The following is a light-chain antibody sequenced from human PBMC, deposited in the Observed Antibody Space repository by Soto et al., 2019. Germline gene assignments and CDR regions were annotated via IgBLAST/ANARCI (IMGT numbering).Light chain of an antibody. CDR3: QQYSIWPRT. J-gene: IGKJ1*01. CDR1: QSVSSN. CDR2: GAS. V-gene: IGKV3-15*01. Sequence: VVMTQSPATLYMSPGERATLSCRASQSVSSNLAWYQQKPGQSPRLLIFGASIWATGIAARFSGSGSGTEFTLTISSLQSEDFAVYYCQQYSIWPRTFGQGTKVDI.